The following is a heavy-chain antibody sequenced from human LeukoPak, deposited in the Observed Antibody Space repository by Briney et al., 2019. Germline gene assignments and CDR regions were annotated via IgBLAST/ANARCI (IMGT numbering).Heavy chain of an antibody. CDR1: GGSISSYY. D-gene: IGHD5-18*01. CDR2: IYYNGGT. V-gene: IGHV4-59*01. J-gene: IGHJ4*02. Sequence: SETLSLTCTVSGGSISSYYWSWIRQPPGKGLEWIGYIYYNGGTNYNPSLRSRVTISVGTSKNHFSLRLSSVTAADTAIYYCARAGGVDTAMDANFDYWGQGTLVTVSS. CDR3: ARAGGVDTAMDANFDY.